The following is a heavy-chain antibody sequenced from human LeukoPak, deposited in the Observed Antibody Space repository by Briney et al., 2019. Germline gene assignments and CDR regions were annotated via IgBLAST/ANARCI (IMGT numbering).Heavy chain of an antibody. CDR2: IYYTGST. J-gene: IGHJ4*02. CDR3: ARVGGRGAAALH. CDR1: GGSISSSSYY. Sequence: PSETLSLTCTVSGGSISSSSYYWGWIRQPPGKGLEWIGYIYYTGSTNYNPSLKSRVTISIDTSKNQFSLKLNSVTAADTAVYYCARVGGRGAAALHWGQGTLVTVSS. V-gene: IGHV4-61*05. D-gene: IGHD6-13*01.